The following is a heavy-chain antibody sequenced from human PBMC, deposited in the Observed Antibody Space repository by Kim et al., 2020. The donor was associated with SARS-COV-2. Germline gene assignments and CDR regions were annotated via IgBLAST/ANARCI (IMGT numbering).Heavy chain of an antibody. CDR2: ISYDGSNK. CDR1: GFTFSSYG. D-gene: IGHD3-16*01. CDR3: ARDSSWGASDY. J-gene: IGHJ4*02. Sequence: GGSLRLSCAASGFTFSSYGMHWVRQAPGKGLEWVAVISYDGSNKYYADSVKGRFTISRDNSKNTLYLQMNSLRAEDTAVCYCARDSSWGASDYWGQGTLVTVPS. V-gene: IGHV3-33*05.